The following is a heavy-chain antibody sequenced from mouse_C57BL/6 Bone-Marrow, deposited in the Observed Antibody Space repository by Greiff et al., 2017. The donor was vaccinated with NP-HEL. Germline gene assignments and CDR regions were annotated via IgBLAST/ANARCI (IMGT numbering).Heavy chain of an antibody. D-gene: IGHD2-12*01. CDR3: TTDSYFDY. V-gene: IGHV14-4*01. Sequence: VQLQQSGAELVRPGASVKLSCTASGFNIKDDYMHWVKQRPEQGLEWIGWIDPENGATEYASKFQGKATITANTSSNTAYLQLSSLTSEDTAVYYCTTDSYFDYWGQGTTLTVSA. CDR2: IDPENGAT. J-gene: IGHJ2*01. CDR1: GFNIKDDY.